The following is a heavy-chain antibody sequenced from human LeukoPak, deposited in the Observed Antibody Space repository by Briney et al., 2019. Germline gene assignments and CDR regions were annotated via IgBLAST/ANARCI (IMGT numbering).Heavy chain of an antibody. V-gene: IGHV1-69*13. J-gene: IGHJ4*02. D-gene: IGHD3-10*01. Sequence: SVKVSCTASIGTFSRDAIGWVRQAPGQGLEWMGGIIPIFGTANYAQKFQGRVTITADESTSTAYMELSSLRPEDPAVYYCARDNGVSGEFPACFDYWGQGTLVTVSS. CDR2: IIPIFGTA. CDR1: IGTFSRDA. CDR3: ARDNGVSGEFPACFDY.